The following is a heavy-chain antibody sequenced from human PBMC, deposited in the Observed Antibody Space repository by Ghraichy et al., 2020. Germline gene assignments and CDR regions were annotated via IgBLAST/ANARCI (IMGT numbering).Heavy chain of an antibody. CDR1: GFTFSNYA. J-gene: IGHJ6*02. Sequence: GESLNISCAASGFTFSNYAMNWVRQAPGKGLEWVSAISVSGGSTYYADSVKGRFTISRDNSKNTLYLQMDSLRAEDTAVYYCAKATTVTDYFYGMDVWGQGTTVTVSS. D-gene: IGHD4-17*01. CDR2: ISVSGGST. CDR3: AKATTVTDYFYGMDV. V-gene: IGHV3-23*01.